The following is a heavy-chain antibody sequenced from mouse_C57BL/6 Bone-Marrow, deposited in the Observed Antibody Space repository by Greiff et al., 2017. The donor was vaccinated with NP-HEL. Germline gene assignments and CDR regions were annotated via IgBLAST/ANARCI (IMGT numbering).Heavy chain of an antibody. D-gene: IGHD1-1*01. CDR3: TRDRYYGSSYVVYFDY. J-gene: IGHJ2*01. CDR1: GFTFSSYA. CDR2: ISSGGDYI. V-gene: IGHV5-9-1*02. Sequence: DVMLVESGEGLVKPGGSLKLSCAASGFTFSSYAMSWVRQTPEKRLEWVAYISSGGDYIYYADPVKGRFTISRDNARNTLYLQMSSLKSEDTAMYYCTRDRYYGSSYVVYFDYWGQGTTLTVSS.